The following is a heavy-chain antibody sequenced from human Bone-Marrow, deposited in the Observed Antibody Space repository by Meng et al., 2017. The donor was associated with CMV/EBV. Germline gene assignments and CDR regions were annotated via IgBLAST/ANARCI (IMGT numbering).Heavy chain of an antibody. CDR2: ISSSSSYI. J-gene: IGHJ5*02. Sequence: GGSLRLSCAASGFTFSSYSMNWVRQAPGKGLEWVSSISSSSSYIYYADSVKGRFTISRDNAKNSLYLQMNSLRADDTAVYYCAREGVPAARYNWVDPWGQGTPVTVPS. CDR3: AREGVPAARYNWVDP. V-gene: IGHV3-21*01. CDR1: GFTFSSYS. D-gene: IGHD2-2*01.